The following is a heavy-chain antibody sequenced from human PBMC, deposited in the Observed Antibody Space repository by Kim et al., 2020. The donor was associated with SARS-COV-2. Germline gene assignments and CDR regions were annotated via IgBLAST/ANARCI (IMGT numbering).Heavy chain of an antibody. D-gene: IGHD1-26*01. Sequence: DYAISVKSRVTTNVDISKHQFSLHLNSVTPEDTAIYYCARDQPDRRGPFDYWGQGILVTVSS. J-gene: IGHJ4*02. CDR3: ARDQPDRRGPFDY. V-gene: IGHV6-1*01.